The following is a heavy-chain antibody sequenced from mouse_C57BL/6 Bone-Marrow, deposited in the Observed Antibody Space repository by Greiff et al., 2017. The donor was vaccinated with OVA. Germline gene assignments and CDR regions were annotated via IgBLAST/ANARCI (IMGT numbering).Heavy chain of an antibody. Sequence: QVQLKQCGAELVKPGASVKMSCKASGYTFTTYPIEWMKQNHGKSLEWIGNFHPYNDDTKYNEKFKGKATLTVEKSSSTVYLELSRLTSDDSAVYYCARPGDYDGDWFAYWGQGTLVTVSA. CDR2: FHPYNDDT. V-gene: IGHV1-47*01. CDR3: ARPGDYDGDWFAY. J-gene: IGHJ3*01. D-gene: IGHD2-4*01. CDR1: GYTFTTYP.